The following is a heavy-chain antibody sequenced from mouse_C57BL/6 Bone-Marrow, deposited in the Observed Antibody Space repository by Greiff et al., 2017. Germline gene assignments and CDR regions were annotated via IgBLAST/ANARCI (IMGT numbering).Heavy chain of an antibody. V-gene: IGHV1-4*01. J-gene: IGHJ4*01. Sequence: QVQLKQSGAELARPGASVKMSCTASGYTFTSYTMHWVKQRPGQGLEWIGYINPGSGYTKYTQKFKDKATLTADKSSSTAYMQLSSLTSEDSAVYYCARSFYFYAMDYWGQGTSVTVSS. D-gene: IGHD2-1*01. CDR1: GYTFTSYT. CDR2: INPGSGYT. CDR3: ARSFYFYAMDY.